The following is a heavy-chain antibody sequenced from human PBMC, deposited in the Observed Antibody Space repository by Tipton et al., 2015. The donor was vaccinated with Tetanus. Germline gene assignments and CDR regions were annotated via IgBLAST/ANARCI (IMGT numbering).Heavy chain of an antibody. CDR1: GFTFSSYA. CDR3: AKVSPYQPLLTYIDY. D-gene: IGHD2-2*01. J-gene: IGHJ4*02. Sequence: LSCAASGFTFSSYAMSWVRQAPGKGLEWVSAISGSCGSTYYADSVKGRFTISRDNSKNTLYLQMNSLRAEDTAVYYCAKVSPYQPLLTYIDYWGQGTLVTVSS. CDR2: ISGSCGST. V-gene: IGHV3-23*01.